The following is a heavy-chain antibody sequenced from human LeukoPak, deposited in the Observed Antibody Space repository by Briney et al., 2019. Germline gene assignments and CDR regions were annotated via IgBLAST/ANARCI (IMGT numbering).Heavy chain of an antibody. V-gene: IGHV4-39*07. CDR2: IYYSGNT. D-gene: IGHD6-19*01. J-gene: IGHJ4*02. Sequence: SETLSLTCIVSGGSISTSAYYWGWIRQPPGEGLQWIGSIYYSGNTYYNPSLKSRVTISVDTSKNQFSLKLSSVTAADTAVYYCARVDSSGWYETLDYWGQGTLVTVSS. CDR1: GGSISTSAYY. CDR3: ARVDSSGWYETLDY.